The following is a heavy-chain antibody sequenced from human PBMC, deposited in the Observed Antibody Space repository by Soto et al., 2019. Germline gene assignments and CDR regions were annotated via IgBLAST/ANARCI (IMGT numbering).Heavy chain of an antibody. J-gene: IGHJ5*02. CDR2: ISSNSAYI. CDR1: GFTFRSFT. D-gene: IGHD6-13*01. V-gene: IGHV3-21*01. CDR3: TRDASRDSSARGWFDP. Sequence: NPGGSLRLSCAASGFTFRSFTMNWARQAPGKGLEWVSTISSNSAYIYYTDALRGRFTISRDNAKNSLHLQMNSLRAEDTAVYYCTRDASRDSSARGWFDPWGPGTLVTVSS.